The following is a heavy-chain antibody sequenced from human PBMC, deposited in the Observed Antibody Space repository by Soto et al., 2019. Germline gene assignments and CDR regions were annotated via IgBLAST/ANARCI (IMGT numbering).Heavy chain of an antibody. Sequence: GGSLRLSCTTSGFTFSDYYMTWVRQAPGKGLEWISYMSGSGDAIYYADSVKGRFTISRDNAKNSLHLEMNSLRVEDTAMYYCVRGNFYYGMDVWGQGTTVTVSS. CDR2: MSGSGDAI. V-gene: IGHV3-11*01. CDR1: GFTFSDYY. J-gene: IGHJ6*02. CDR3: VRGNFYYGMDV.